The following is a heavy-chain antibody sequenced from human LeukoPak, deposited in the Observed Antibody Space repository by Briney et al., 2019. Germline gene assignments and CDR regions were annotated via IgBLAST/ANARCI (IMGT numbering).Heavy chain of an antibody. CDR1: GGSFSGYY. CDR2: INHSGST. J-gene: IGHJ6*03. Sequence: SETLSLTCAVYGGSFSGYYWSWIRQPPGKGLEWIGEINHSGSTNYNPSLKSRVTISVDTSKNQFSLRLSSVTAADTAVYYCARERLADWDSNSMVRGKVYYYYYMDVWGKGTTVTISS. V-gene: IGHV4-34*01. CDR3: ARERLADWDSNSMVRGKVYYYYYMDV. D-gene: IGHD3-10*01.